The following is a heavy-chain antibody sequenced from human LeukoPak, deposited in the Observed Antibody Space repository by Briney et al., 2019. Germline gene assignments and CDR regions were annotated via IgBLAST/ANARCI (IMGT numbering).Heavy chain of an antibody. CDR3: ARDLKRRVYYDSSGSDDGFDI. V-gene: IGHV3-21*01. Sequence: PGGSLRLSCAASGFTFSSYAMSWVRQAPGKGLEWVSSISSSSTYIYYADSVKGRFTISRDNAKNSLYLQMNSLRAEDTAVYYCARDLKRRVYYDSSGSDDGFDIWGQGTMVTVSS. CDR1: GFTFSSYA. CDR2: ISSSSTYI. J-gene: IGHJ3*02. D-gene: IGHD3-22*01.